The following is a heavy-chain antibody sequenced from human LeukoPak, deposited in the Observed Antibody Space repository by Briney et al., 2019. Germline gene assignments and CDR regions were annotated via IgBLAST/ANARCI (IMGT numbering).Heavy chain of an antibody. V-gene: IGHV3-21*01. CDR1: GFTFSTYS. CDR3: ARALTQSIYDFWSGYSYDAFDI. J-gene: IGHJ3*02. D-gene: IGHD3-3*01. Sequence: PGGSLRLSCAASGFTFSTYSMNWVRQAPGKGLEWVSCISSSSSYIYYADSVKGRFTISRDNSKNTLYLQMNSLRAEDTAVYYCARALTQSIYDFWSGYSYDAFDIWGQGTMVTVSS. CDR2: ISSSSSYI.